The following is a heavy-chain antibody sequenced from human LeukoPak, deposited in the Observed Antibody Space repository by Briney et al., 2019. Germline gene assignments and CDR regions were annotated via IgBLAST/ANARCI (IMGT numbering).Heavy chain of an antibody. CDR2: IYYSGST. CDR3: ARVKQLYSNYEGGFDY. D-gene: IGHD4-11*01. Sequence: PSETLSLTCTVSGGSISSYYWSWIRQPPGKGLEWIEYIYYSGSTNYNPSLKSRVTISVDTSKNQFSLKLSSVTAADTAVYYCARVKQLYSNYEGGFDYWGQGTLVTVSS. V-gene: IGHV4-59*01. CDR1: GGSISSYY. J-gene: IGHJ4*02.